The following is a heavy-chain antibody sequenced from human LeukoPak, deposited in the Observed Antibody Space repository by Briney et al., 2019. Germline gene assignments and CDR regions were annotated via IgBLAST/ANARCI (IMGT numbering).Heavy chain of an antibody. CDR3: ARGLLTRAERPRYYYYMDV. V-gene: IGHV1-69*01. CDR2: IIPIFGTA. J-gene: IGHJ6*03. D-gene: IGHD7-27*01. Sequence: ASVKVSCKASGGTFSSYAISWVRQAPGQGLEWMGGIIPIFGTANYAQKFQGRVTITADESTSTPYMELSTLRSEDTAVYYCARGLLTRAERPRYYYYMDVWGKGTTVTVSS. CDR1: GGTFSSYA.